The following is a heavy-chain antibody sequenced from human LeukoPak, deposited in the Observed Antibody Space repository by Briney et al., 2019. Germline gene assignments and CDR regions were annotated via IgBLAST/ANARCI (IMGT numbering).Heavy chain of an antibody. J-gene: IGHJ4*02. D-gene: IGHD6-19*01. Sequence: ASVKVSCKASDYTLIDYDISWVRQAPGQGLEWMGWISGYNGNTNYAQKLQGRVTMTTNTSIDTAYMELSSLTFDDTAIYYCARGRGWGILDSWGQGHLVTVSS. V-gene: IGHV1-18*01. CDR2: ISGYNGNT. CDR1: DYTLIDYD. CDR3: ARGRGWGILDS.